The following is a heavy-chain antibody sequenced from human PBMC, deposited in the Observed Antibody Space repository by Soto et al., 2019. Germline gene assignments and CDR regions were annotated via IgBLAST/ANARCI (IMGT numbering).Heavy chain of an antibody. D-gene: IGHD3-22*01. CDR3: ARVVGESSDYHDAFDI. CDR1: GFNFDDYG. CDR2: INWNGGRT. V-gene: IGHV3-20*01. Sequence: GGSLRLSCAASGFNFDDYGMSWVRQVPGKGLEWVSGINWNGGRTGYADSVKGRFTISRDNAKSSLYLQMNSLRVEDTALYHCARVVGESSDYHDAFDIWGPGAMVTVS. J-gene: IGHJ3*02.